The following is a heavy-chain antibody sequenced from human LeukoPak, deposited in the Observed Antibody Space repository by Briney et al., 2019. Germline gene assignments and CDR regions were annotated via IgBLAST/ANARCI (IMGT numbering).Heavy chain of an antibody. Sequence: GGSLRLSCAASGFTFSNYAMSWVRQAPGKGLEWVSAISGSGGSTYYADSVKGRFTISRDNSKNTLYLQMNSLRAEDTAVYYCARVGSGSGWYVAIDYWGQGTLVTVSS. CDR2: ISGSGGST. V-gene: IGHV3-23*01. CDR3: ARVGSGSGWYVAIDY. CDR1: GFTFSNYA. D-gene: IGHD6-19*01. J-gene: IGHJ4*02.